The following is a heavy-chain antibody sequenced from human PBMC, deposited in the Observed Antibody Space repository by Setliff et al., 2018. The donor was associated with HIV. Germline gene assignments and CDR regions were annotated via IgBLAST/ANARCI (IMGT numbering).Heavy chain of an antibody. D-gene: IGHD6-19*01. CDR1: GYSIISDYY. CDR3: AREPSGWYSKDNWFDP. Sequence: KPSETLSLTCSVSGYSIISDYYWGWIRQPPGKAMEWIGSVFHSGSVDYNPSLKGRVSIPVDTSTERFTLTLTSVDAADTAVYYCAREPSGWYSKDNWFDPWGQGTLVTVSS. J-gene: IGHJ5*02. V-gene: IGHV4-38-2*02. CDR2: VFHSGSV.